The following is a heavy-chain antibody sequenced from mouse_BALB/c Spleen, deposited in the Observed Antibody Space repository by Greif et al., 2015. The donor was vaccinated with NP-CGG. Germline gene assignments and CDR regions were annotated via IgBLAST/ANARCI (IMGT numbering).Heavy chain of an antibody. CDR3: ARAGGRGWFAY. Sequence: QVQLQQSGAELMKPGASVKISCKATGYTFSSYWIEWVKQRPGHGLEWIGEILPGSGSTNYNEKFKGKATFTADTSSNTAYMQLSSLTSEDSAVYYCARAGGRGWFAYWGQGTLVTVSA. CDR2: ILPGSGST. D-gene: IGHD1-1*02. J-gene: IGHJ3*01. CDR1: GYTFSSYW. V-gene: IGHV1-9*01.